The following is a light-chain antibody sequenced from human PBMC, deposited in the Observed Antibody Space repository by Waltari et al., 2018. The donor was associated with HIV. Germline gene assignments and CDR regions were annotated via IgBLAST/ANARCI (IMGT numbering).Light chain of an antibody. J-gene: IGKJ4*01. Sequence: IVLTQSPGTLSLSPGERATLSCRASQSVDSSYLAWYQQKPGQAPRLLIYGASSRATGIPDRFTGSGSGTDFTLSISRLDPEDFALYYRQQYNSSPFTFGGGTRVEIK. CDR3: QQYNSSPFT. CDR2: GAS. V-gene: IGKV3-20*01. CDR1: QSVDSSY.